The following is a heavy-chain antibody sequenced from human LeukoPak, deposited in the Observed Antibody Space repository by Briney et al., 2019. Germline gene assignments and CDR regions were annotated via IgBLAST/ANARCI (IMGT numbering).Heavy chain of an antibody. D-gene: IGHD3-22*01. V-gene: IGHV1-69*05. Sequence: GASVKVSCKASGGTFSSYAISWVRQAPGQGLEWMGGIIPIFGTANYAQKFQGRVTITTDESTSTAYMELSSLRSEDTAVYYCARDTDYYDSSGYYYEPYSLWGQGTLVTVSS. CDR1: GGTFSSYA. J-gene: IGHJ4*02. CDR2: IIPIFGTA. CDR3: ARDTDYYDSSGYYYEPYSL.